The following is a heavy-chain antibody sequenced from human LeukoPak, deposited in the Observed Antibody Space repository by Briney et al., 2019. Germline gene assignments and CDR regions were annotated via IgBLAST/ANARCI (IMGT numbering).Heavy chain of an antibody. J-gene: IGHJ5*02. CDR1: GYTFTGYY. V-gene: IGHV1-2*02. CDR3: ARDPDFWSGRTGWFDP. Sequence: ASVKVSCKASGYTFTGYYMHWVRQAPGQGLEWMGWINPNSGGTNYAQKFQGRVTMTRDTSISTAYMELSRLRSDDTAVYYRARDPDFWSGRTGWFDPWGQGTLVTVSS. CDR2: INPNSGGT. D-gene: IGHD3-3*01.